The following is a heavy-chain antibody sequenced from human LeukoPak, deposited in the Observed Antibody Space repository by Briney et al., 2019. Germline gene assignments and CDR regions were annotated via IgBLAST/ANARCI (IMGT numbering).Heavy chain of an antibody. CDR2: IYYSGST. Sequence: SETLSLTCTVSGGSISSYYWSWIRQPPGKGLEWIGYIYYSGSTNYNPSLKSRVTISVDTSKNQFSLKLSSVTAADTAVYYCARGQYYYDSSGYNWGQGTLVTVSS. J-gene: IGHJ4*02. D-gene: IGHD3-22*01. CDR3: ARGQYYYDSSGYN. V-gene: IGHV4-59*01. CDR1: GGSISSYY.